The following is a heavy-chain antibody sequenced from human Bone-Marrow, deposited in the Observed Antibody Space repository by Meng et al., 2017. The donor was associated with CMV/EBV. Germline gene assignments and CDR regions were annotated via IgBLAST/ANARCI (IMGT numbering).Heavy chain of an antibody. Sequence: KVSCKGSGYSFTSYWIGWVRQMPGKGLEWMGIIYPGDSDTRYSPSFQGQVTISADKSISTAYLQWSSLKASDTAMYYCASGGHYDFWSGSYSNYYGMDVWGQGNTVTVYS. J-gene: IGHJ6*02. D-gene: IGHD3-3*01. V-gene: IGHV5-51*01. CDR1: GYSFTSYW. CDR2: IYPGDSDT. CDR3: ASGGHYDFWSGSYSNYYGMDV.